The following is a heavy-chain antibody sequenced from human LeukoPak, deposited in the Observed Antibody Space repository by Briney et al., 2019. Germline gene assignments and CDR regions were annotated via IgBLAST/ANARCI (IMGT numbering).Heavy chain of an antibody. CDR2: IIPIFGTA. Sequence: GSSVKVSCKASGGTFSSYAISWVRQAPGQGLEWMGGIIPIFGTANYAQKFQGRVTITTDESTSTAYMELSCLRSEDTAVYYCARDSGYYDSSGYYEDAFDIWGQGTMVTVSS. CDR1: GGTFSSYA. D-gene: IGHD3-22*01. J-gene: IGHJ3*02. CDR3: ARDSGYYDSSGYYEDAFDI. V-gene: IGHV1-69*05.